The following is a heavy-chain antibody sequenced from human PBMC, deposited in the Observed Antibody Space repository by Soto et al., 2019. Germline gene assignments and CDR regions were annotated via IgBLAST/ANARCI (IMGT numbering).Heavy chain of an antibody. CDR2: ISGSGGST. CDR3: AKSGIRYFDWSPT. CDR1: GFTFSSYA. Sequence: GGSLRLSCAASGFTFSSYAMSWVRQAPGKGLEWVSAISGSGGSTCYADSVKGRFTISRDNSKNTLYLQMNSLRAEDTAVYYCAKSGIRYFDWSPTWGQGTLVTVSS. J-gene: IGHJ5*02. D-gene: IGHD3-9*01. V-gene: IGHV3-23*01.